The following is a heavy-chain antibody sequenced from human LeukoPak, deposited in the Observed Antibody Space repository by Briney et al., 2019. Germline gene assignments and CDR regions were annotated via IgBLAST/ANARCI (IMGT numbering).Heavy chain of an antibody. J-gene: IGHJ4*02. CDR2: IHYSGST. V-gene: IGHV4-59*01. Sequence: SETLSLTCTVSGASISGYYWSWIRQPPGKGLEWIAYIHYSGSTNYNPSLKSRVTISVDKSKNQFYLKMGSVTAADTAVYYCARVGERSDYYYYFDYWGQGSLVTVSS. CDR1: GASISGYY. D-gene: IGHD3-3*01. CDR3: ARVGERSDYYYYFDY.